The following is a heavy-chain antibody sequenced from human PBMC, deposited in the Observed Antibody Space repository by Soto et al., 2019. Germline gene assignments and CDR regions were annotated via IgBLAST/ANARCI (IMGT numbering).Heavy chain of an antibody. CDR2: ISGSGGST. CDR3: AKGESGYYIIKAAFDI. J-gene: IGHJ3*02. V-gene: IGHV3-23*01. Sequence: PGGSLRLSCAASGFTFSSYAMSWVRQAPGKALEWVSAISGSGGSTYYAGSVKGRFTISRDNSKNTLYLQMNSLRAEDTAVYYCAKGESGYYIIKAAFDIWCQGTMVTVSS. CDR1: GFTFSSYA. D-gene: IGHD3-3*01.